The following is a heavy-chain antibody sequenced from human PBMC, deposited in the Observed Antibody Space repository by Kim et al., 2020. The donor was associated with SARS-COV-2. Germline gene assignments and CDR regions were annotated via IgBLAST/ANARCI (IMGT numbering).Heavy chain of an antibody. CDR3: AKGVGSNWYRYLDH. V-gene: IGHV3-23*01. CDR2: FSGSGVIT. CDR1: GFTFSNYA. D-gene: IGHD6-13*01. J-gene: IGHJ4*02. Sequence: GGSLRLSCAASGFTFSNYAMNWVRQAPGKGLEWVSLFSGSGVITYYADSVKGRFTISRDNSKNTLYLQMNSLRAEDTAVYYCAKGVGSNWYRYLDHWGPGTLVTVSS.